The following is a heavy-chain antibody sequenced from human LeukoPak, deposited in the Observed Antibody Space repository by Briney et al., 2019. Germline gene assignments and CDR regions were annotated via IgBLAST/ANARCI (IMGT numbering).Heavy chain of an antibody. D-gene: IGHD6-19*01. J-gene: IGHJ5*02. CDR1: GYTFTSYF. Sequence: ASVKVSCKASGYTFTSYFLHWVRQAPGQGLEWLGIINPSGGSTSYAQKFQGRVTMTRDTSTSTVYMELSSLRSEDTAVYYCARAGFQWLSDFDPWGQGTLVTVSS. CDR2: INPSGGST. V-gene: IGHV1-46*01. CDR3: ARAGFQWLSDFDP.